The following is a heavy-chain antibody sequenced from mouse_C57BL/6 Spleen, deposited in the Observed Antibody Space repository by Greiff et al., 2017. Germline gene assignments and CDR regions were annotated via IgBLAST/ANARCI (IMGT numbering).Heavy chain of an antibody. CDR1: GFNIKDDY. V-gene: IGHV14-4*01. Sequence: EVKLQQSGAELVRPGASVKLSCTASGFNIKDDYMHWVKQRPEQGLEWIGWIDPENGDTEYASKFQGKATITADTSSNTAYLQLSSLTSEDTAVYYCTFTVVAPYYAMDYWGQGTSVTVSS. CDR3: TFTVVAPYYAMDY. J-gene: IGHJ4*01. CDR2: IDPENGDT. D-gene: IGHD1-1*01.